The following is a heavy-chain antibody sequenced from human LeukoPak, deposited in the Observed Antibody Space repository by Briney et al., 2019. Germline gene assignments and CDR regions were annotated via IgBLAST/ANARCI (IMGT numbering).Heavy chain of an antibody. Sequence: SETLSLTCTVSGGSTSSYYWSWIRQPPGKGLEWIGYIYYSGSTNYNPSPKSRVTISVDTSKNQFSLKLSSVTAADTAVYYCARESYSSSSAYYYYYMDVWGKGTTVTVSS. D-gene: IGHD6-6*01. CDR1: GGSTSSYY. J-gene: IGHJ6*03. CDR2: IYYSGST. CDR3: ARESYSSSSAYYYYYMDV. V-gene: IGHV4-59*01.